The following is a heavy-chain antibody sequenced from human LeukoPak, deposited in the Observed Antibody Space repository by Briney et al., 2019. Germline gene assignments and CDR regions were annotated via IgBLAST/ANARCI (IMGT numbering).Heavy chain of an antibody. J-gene: IGHJ4*02. Sequence: GGSLRLSREGSGFSFSSYWMTWVRQAPGKGLEWVANIKQDGSEKYYVDSVRGRFTISRDNAKNSLYLQMNSLRAEDTAMYYCARQRYSDYWGQGTLVTVSS. D-gene: IGHD1-26*01. CDR2: IKQDGSEK. CDR3: ARQRYSDY. CDR1: GFSFSSYW. V-gene: IGHV3-7*01.